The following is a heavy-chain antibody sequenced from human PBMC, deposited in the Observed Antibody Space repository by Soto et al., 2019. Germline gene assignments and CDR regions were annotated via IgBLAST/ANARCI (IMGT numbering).Heavy chain of an antibody. CDR1: GGSISSGDYY. CDR2: IYYRGDT. CDR3: GRDVVPMSMGVGGQVDY. J-gene: IGHJ4*02. Sequence: PSETLSLTCTVSGGSISSGDYYWSWIRQPPGKGLEWIGYIYYRGDTYYNPSLKSRLTISVDTSKNQFSLRLSSVTAADTAVYYCGRDVVPMSMGVGGQVDYWGRVTLVTVSS. D-gene: IGHD2-2*01. V-gene: IGHV4-30-4*08.